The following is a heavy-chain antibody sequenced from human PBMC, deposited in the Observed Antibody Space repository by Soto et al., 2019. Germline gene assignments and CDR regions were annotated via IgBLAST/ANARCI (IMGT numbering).Heavy chain of an antibody. V-gene: IGHV4-59*08. CDR1: SGSISNYF. D-gene: IGHD5-18*01. J-gene: IGHJ4*02. CDR2: IYYSGST. Sequence: LSLTCTVSSGSISNYFWSWIRQPPGKGLEWIGYIYYSGSTNYNPSLKSRVTISVDTFKNQFSLKLSSVTAADTAVYYCARLGILGYSYGYVDSWGQGTLVTVSS. CDR3: ARLGILGYSYGYVDS.